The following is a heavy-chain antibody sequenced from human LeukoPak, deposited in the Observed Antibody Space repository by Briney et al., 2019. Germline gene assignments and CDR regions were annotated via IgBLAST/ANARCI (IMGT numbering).Heavy chain of an antibody. CDR1: GGSISSYY. CDR2: IYYSGST. D-gene: IGHD6-19*01. V-gene: IGHV4-59*12. CDR3: ARILSSGWYYWDY. Sequence: SETLSLTCTVSGGSISSYYWSWIRQPPGKGLEWIGYIYYSGSTNYNPSLKSRVTISVDTSKNQFSLKLSSVTAADTAVYYCARILSSGWYYWDYWGQGTLVTVSS. J-gene: IGHJ4*02.